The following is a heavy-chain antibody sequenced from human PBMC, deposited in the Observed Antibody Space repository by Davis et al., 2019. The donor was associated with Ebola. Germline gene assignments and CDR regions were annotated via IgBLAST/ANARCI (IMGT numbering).Heavy chain of an antibody. J-gene: IGHJ4*02. Sequence: PGGSLRLSCAASGFTFSSYWMSWVRQAPGKGLEWVANIKQDGSEKYYADSVKGRFTISRDNAKNSLYLQMNSLRAEDTAVYYCARVDGYCSSTSCHDYWGQGTLVTVSS. D-gene: IGHD2-2*01. CDR2: IKQDGSEK. CDR3: ARVDGYCSSTSCHDY. CDR1: GFTFSSYW. V-gene: IGHV3-7*01.